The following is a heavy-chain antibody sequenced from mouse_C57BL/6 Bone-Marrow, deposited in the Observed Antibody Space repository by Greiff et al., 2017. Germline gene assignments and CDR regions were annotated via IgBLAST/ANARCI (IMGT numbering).Heavy chain of an antibody. CDR1: GFTLTAYY. CDR2: ISNKAHGYTT. Sequence: EVMLVASGGGLVQPGGSLSLSCAASGFTLTAYYMSWVRQPPGKALEWLGFISNKAHGYTTASSASVKGRFSISRDNSQSILYLQMNALRAEDSTNYYGARYSHNGSSSFAYGGQGTLVTVSA. J-gene: IGHJ3*01. V-gene: IGHV7-3*01. D-gene: IGHD1-1*01. CDR3: ARYSHNGSSSFAY.